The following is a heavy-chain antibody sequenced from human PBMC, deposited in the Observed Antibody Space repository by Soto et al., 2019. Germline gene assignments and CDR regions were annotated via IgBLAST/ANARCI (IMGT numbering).Heavy chain of an antibody. V-gene: IGHV3-21*06. CDR2: ISGTTNYI. Sequence: GGSLRLSCAASGFTFTRYSMNWVRQAPGKGLEWVSSISGTTNYIYYGDSMKGRFTISRDNAKNSLYLEMNSLRAEDTAVYYCARESEDLSSIVDYWGQGTLVTVSS. CDR3: ARESEDLSSIVDY. J-gene: IGHJ4*02. CDR1: GFTFTRYS.